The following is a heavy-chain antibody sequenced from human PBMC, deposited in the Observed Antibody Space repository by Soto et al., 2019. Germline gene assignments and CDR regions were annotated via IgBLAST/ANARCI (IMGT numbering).Heavy chain of an antibody. D-gene: IGHD5-12*01. CDR1: GGSISSYY. CDR2: IYYSGST. J-gene: IGHJ5*02. Sequence: PSETLSLTCTVSGGSISSYYWSWIRQPPGKGLEWIGYIYYSGSTNYNPSLKSRVTISVDTSKNQFSLKLSSVTAADTAVYYCARFSSVRWLQLWWFDPWGQGTLVTVS. V-gene: IGHV4-59*01. CDR3: ARFSSVRWLQLWWFDP.